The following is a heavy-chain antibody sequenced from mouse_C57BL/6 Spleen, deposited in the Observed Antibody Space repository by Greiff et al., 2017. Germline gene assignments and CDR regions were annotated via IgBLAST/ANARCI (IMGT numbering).Heavy chain of an antibody. D-gene: IGHD1-1*01. CDR2: ILPGSGST. J-gene: IGHJ1*03. CDR1: GYTFTGYW. CDR3: AREALWYYGSSRYFDV. V-gene: IGHV1-9*01. Sequence: VKVVESGAELMKPGASVKLSCKATGYTFTGYWIEWVKQRPGHGLEWIGEILPGSGSTNYNEKFKGKATFTADTSSNTAYMQLSSLTTEDSAIYYCAREALWYYGSSRYFDVWGTGTTVTVSS.